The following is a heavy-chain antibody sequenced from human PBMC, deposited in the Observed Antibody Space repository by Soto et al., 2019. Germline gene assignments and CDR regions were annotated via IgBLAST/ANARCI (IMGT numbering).Heavy chain of an antibody. J-gene: IGHJ5*02. Sequence: SETLSLTCTVSGGSVSSGSYYWSWIRQPPGKGLEWIGYIYYSGSTNYSPSLKSRVTISVDTSKNQFSLKLSSVTAADTAVYYCARGLAAAGTNWFDPWGQGTLVTVSS. CDR3: ARGLAAAGTNWFDP. CDR1: GGSVSSGSYY. V-gene: IGHV4-61*01. CDR2: IYYSGST. D-gene: IGHD6-13*01.